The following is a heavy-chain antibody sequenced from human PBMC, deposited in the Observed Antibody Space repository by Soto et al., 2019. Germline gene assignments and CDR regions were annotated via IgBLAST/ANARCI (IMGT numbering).Heavy chain of an antibody. CDR1: GGSISSGDYY. Sequence: QVQLQESGPGLVMPSQTLSLTCTVSGGSISSGDYYWSWIRQPPGKGLEWIGCIFYTGSTYYNPSLKSRITISVHTSKSQFSLQLTSVTAADTAVYFCASVTRYCSGGGCNPNWFDPWGQGTLVTVSS. J-gene: IGHJ5*02. V-gene: IGHV4-30-4*01. D-gene: IGHD2-8*02. CDR3: ASVTRYCSGGGCNPNWFDP. CDR2: IFYTGST.